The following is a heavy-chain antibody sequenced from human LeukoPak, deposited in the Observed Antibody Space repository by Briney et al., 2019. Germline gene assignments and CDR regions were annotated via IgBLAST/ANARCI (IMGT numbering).Heavy chain of an antibody. Sequence: PGGSLRLSCAASGFTFSSYGMHWVRQAPGKGLEWVAFIRYDGSNKYYADSVKGRFTISRDNSKNTLYLQMNSLRAEDTAVYYCAKDHSRYGSGSYYYYMDVWGKGTTVTISS. CDR3: AKDHSRYGSGSYYYYMDV. CDR2: IRYDGSNK. J-gene: IGHJ6*03. D-gene: IGHD3-10*01. CDR1: GFTFSSYG. V-gene: IGHV3-30*02.